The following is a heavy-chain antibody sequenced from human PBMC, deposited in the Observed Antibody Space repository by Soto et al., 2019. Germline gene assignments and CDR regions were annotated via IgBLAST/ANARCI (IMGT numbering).Heavy chain of an antibody. D-gene: IGHD3-3*01. V-gene: IGHV4-30-2*05. CDR1: GGSISSGGYS. CDR3: ARDSPVSATYYDFWSGYSPYGMDV. CDR2: IYHSGST. Sequence: SETLSLTCAVSGGSISSGGYSRSWIRQPPGKGMEWIGYIYHSGSTYYNPSLKSRVTISVDTSKNQFSLKLSSVTAADTAVYYCARDSPVSATYYDFWSGYSPYGMDVWGQGTTVTVSS. J-gene: IGHJ6*02.